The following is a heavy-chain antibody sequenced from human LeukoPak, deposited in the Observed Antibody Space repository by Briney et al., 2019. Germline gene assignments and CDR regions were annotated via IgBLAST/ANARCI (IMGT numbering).Heavy chain of an antibody. J-gene: IGHJ4*02. CDR3: ASTYYDFWSGYSRPGYFDY. D-gene: IGHD3-3*01. CDR2: VYYTGST. V-gene: IGHV4-59*08. CDR1: GGSIRNFY. Sequence: SETLSLTCSVSGGSIRNFYWSWIRQSPGKGLEWIGFVYYTGSTNYNPSLKSRVTISVDTSKNQFSLKLSSVTAADTAVYYCASTYYDFWSGYSRPGYFDYWGQGTLVTVSS.